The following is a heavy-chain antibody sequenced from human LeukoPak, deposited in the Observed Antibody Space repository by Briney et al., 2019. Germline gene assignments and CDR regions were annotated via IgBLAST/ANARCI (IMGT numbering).Heavy chain of an antibody. Sequence: EASVKVSCKASGYTFTSYDINWVRQATGQGLEWMGWMNPNSGNTGYAQQFQGRVTMTRNTSISTAYMELSSLRSEDTAVYYCARFYDFWSGYSETDYAMDVWGQGTTVTVSS. J-gene: IGHJ6*02. V-gene: IGHV1-8*01. CDR1: GYTFTSYD. D-gene: IGHD3-3*01. CDR3: ARFYDFWSGYSETDYAMDV. CDR2: MNPNSGNT.